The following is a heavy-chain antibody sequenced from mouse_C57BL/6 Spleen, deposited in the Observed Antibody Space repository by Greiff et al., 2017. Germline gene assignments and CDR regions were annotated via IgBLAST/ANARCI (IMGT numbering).Heavy chain of an antibody. D-gene: IGHD2-5*01. CDR3: EREESNYGQGY. CDR1: GYTFTSCW. J-gene: IGHJ4*01. CDR2: IHPNSGST. V-gene: IGHV1-64*01. Sequence: QVQLQQPGAELVKPGASVTLSCKATGYTFTSCWMHWLKQRPRQGLVWIGMIHPNSGSTNYNEKFKSKATLTLDKSSSTAYLQLRSLTSEDSAVYYCEREESNYGQGYWGQGTSVTVSS.